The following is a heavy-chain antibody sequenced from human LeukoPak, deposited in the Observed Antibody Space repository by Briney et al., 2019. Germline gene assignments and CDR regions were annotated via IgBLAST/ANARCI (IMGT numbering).Heavy chain of an antibody. D-gene: IGHD6-13*01. V-gene: IGHV4-31*03. J-gene: IGHJ6*02. CDR2: IYYSGST. Sequence: PSQTLSLTCTVSGGSISSGGYYWSWIRQHPGKGLEWIGYIYYSGSTHYNPSLKSRVTISVDTSKNQFSLKLSSVTAADTAVYYCARGGGFGSSWPYYYGMDVWGQGTTVTVSS. CDR1: GGSISSGGYY. CDR3: ARGGGFGSSWPYYYGMDV.